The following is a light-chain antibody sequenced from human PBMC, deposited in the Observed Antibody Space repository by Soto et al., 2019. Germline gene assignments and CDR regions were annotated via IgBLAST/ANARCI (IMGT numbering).Light chain of an antibody. CDR1: SSNIGAGYD. V-gene: IGLV1-40*01. CDR3: QSYDSSLRVV. Sequence: QSVLTQPPSVSGAPGQRVTISCTGSSSNIGAGYDVHWYQQLPGTAPKLLIYGNSNRPSGVPDRFSGSKSGTSASLAITGLQAEDDADYYCQSYDSSLRVVFGVGTKVTVL. J-gene: IGLJ2*01. CDR2: GNS.